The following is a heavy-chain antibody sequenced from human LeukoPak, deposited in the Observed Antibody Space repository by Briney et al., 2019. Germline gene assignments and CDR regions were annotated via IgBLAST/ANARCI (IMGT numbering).Heavy chain of an antibody. CDR1: VLCSSNFA. V-gene: IGHV3-23*05. CDR3: ATASWGSSSDAVR. J-gene: IGHJ4*02. CDR2: IKKGDGEK. D-gene: IGHD3-10*01. Sequence: GGFLRLSAAASVLCSSNFAMSWVRPAPARRQEWVAIKKGDGEKFYADSVKGRFTLSSDSSRNTVYLQLNSLRVEDTAIYYCATASWGSSSDAVRWGQGTPVTVSS.